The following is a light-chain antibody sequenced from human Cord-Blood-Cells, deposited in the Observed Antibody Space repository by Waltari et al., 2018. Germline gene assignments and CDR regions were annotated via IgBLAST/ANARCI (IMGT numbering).Light chain of an antibody. CDR3: QQRSNWPPLT. CDR2: YAS. Sequence: EIVLTQSPATLSLSPGERATLSCRASQSVSSYLGWYQQKPGQAPRLLIYYASNRATGIPARFSGSGSGTDFTLTISSLVPEDFAVYYCQQRSNWPPLTFGGGTKVEIK. V-gene: IGKV3-11*01. J-gene: IGKJ4*01. CDR1: QSVSSY.